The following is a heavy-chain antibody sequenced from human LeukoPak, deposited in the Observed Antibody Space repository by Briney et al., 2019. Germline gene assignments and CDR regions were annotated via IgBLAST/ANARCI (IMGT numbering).Heavy chain of an antibody. CDR3: ARASEDIVVVPAARDYWYFDL. CDR2: INHSGST. Sequence: SETLSLTCAVYGGSFSGYYWSWIRQPPGKGLEWMGEINHSGSTTYNPSLKSRVTISVDTSKNQFSLKLSSVTAADTAVYYCARASEDIVVVPAARDYWYFDLWGRGTLVTVSS. V-gene: IGHV4-34*01. D-gene: IGHD2-2*01. CDR1: GGSFSGYY. J-gene: IGHJ2*01.